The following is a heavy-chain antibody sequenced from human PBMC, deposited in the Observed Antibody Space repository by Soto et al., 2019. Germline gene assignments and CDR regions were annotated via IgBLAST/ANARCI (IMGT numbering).Heavy chain of an antibody. CDR2: IYTKERT. Sequence: SETLSLTCTVSGGSITNYYWRWIRQPAGKGLEWIGRIYTKERTNYNLSFRNRVTMSVDTSKNQFSLKLDAVTAADTAVYYCARDDYKDGGNNWFDPWGQGTRVTVAS. CDR1: GGSITNYY. CDR3: ARDDYKDGGNNWFDP. V-gene: IGHV4-4*07. J-gene: IGHJ5*02. D-gene: IGHD3-16*01.